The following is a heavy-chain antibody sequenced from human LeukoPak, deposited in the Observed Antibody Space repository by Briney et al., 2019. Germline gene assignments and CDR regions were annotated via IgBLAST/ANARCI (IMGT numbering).Heavy chain of an antibody. J-gene: IGHJ4*02. D-gene: IGHD2-2*02. CDR1: GYTFTSYG. CDR2: ISAYNGNT. CDR3: ARDTRYYCSSTSCYTGSDY. Sequence: ASVKVSCKASGYTFTSYGISWVRQAPGQGLEWMGWISAYNGNTNYAQKLQGRVTMTTDTSTSTAYMELRSLRSDDTAVYYCARDTRYYCSSTSCYTGSDYWGQGTLVTVSS. V-gene: IGHV1-18*01.